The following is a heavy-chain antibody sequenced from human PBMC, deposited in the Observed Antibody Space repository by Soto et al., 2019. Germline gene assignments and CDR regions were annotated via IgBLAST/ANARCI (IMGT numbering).Heavy chain of an antibody. CDR2: ISYDGSNK. CDR3: AGDREGRSNYFDY. Sequence: GGSLRLSCAASGFTFSSYAMHWVRQAPGKGLEWVAVISYDGSNKYYADSVKGRFTISRDNSKNTLYLQMNSLRAEDTAVYYCAGDREGRSNYFDYWGQGTLVTVSS. V-gene: IGHV3-30-3*01. D-gene: IGHD3-10*01. CDR1: GFTFSSYA. J-gene: IGHJ4*02.